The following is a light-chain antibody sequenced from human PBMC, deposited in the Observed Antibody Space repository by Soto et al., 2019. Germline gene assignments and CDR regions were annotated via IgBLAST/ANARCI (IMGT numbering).Light chain of an antibody. Sequence: EIVLTQSPGTLSLSPGESATLSCRASESVSRNLAWYQQKPGQAPRLLIYDASTRATGIPDRFSGGGSGTEFTLTISSLQSEDFVVYYCQQYNSWPPITFGQGTRLEIK. CDR3: QQYNSWPPIT. J-gene: IGKJ5*01. CDR1: ESVSRN. CDR2: DAS. V-gene: IGKV3-15*01.